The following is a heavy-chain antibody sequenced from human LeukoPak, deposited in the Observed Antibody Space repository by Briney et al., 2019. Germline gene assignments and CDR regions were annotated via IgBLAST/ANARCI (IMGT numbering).Heavy chain of an antibody. J-gene: IGHJ6*02. Sequence: GASVKVSCKASGYTFTGYYMHWVRQAPGQGLEWMGWINPNSGGTNYAQKFQGWVTMTRDTSISTAYRELSRLRSDDAAVYYCARGRDTIFGVALPNYGMDVWGQGTTVTVSS. CDR2: INPNSGGT. D-gene: IGHD3-3*01. CDR1: GYTFTGYY. V-gene: IGHV1-2*04. CDR3: ARGRDTIFGVALPNYGMDV.